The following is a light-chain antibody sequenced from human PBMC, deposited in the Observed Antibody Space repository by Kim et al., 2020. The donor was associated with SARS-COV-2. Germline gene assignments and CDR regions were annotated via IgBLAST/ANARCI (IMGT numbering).Light chain of an antibody. CDR2: GDT. J-gene: IGLJ2*01. CDR1: SSNIGAGYE. CDR3: QSYDSSLRVV. Sequence: GQRVTISCTGSSSNIGAGYEVHWYQQLPGTAPKLLIYGDTDRPSGVPDRFSGSKSGTSASLAITGLQAEDEADYYCQSYDSSLRVVFGGGTKVTV. V-gene: IGLV1-40*01.